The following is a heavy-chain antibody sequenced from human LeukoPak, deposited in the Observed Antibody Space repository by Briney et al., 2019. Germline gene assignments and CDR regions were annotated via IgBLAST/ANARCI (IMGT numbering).Heavy chain of an antibody. Sequence: GGSLRLSCAASGFSFSNFWMNWVRQAPGKGLQWVANIKQDGSEKYYVDSVRGRFTISIDNAKSSLSLQMNSLRAEDTAIYYCARDIQLSTWGLGTMVTVSS. J-gene: IGHJ3*01. D-gene: IGHD5-24*01. CDR2: IKQDGSEK. CDR3: ARDIQLST. V-gene: IGHV3-7*05. CDR1: GFSFSNFW.